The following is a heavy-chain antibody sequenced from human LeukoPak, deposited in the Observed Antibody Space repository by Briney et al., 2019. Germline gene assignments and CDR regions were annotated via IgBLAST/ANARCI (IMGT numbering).Heavy chain of an antibody. Sequence: SVKVSYKASGYSFNNHGLSWVRQAPGQGLEWVGWVGAGNGDTHYAQKLQGRVTMTTDTSTNTAYMDLRSLRSDDTAVYYCVRASSPYNWYFDLWGRGTLVTVSS. D-gene: IGHD4-11*01. V-gene: IGHV1-18*01. CDR3: VRASSPYNWYFDL. CDR2: VGAGNGDT. J-gene: IGHJ2*01. CDR1: GYSFNNHG.